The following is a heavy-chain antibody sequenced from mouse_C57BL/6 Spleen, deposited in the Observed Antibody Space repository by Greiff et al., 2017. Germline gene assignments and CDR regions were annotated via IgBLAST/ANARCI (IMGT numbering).Heavy chain of an antibody. CDR3: AREGFITTLDY. Sequence: VQLQQPGAELVKPGASVKLSCKASGYTFTSYWMHWVKQRPGQGLEWIGMIHPNSGSTNYNEKFKSKATLTVDKSSSTAYMQLSSLTSEDSAVYYCAREGFITTLDYWGQGTTLTVSS. J-gene: IGHJ2*01. D-gene: IGHD1-1*01. CDR2: IHPNSGST. V-gene: IGHV1-64*01. CDR1: GYTFTSYW.